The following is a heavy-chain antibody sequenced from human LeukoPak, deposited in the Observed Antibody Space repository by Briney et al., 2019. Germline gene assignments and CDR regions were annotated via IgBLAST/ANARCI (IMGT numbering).Heavy chain of an antibody. Sequence: SCKASGGTFSSYSMNWVRQAPGKGLEWVPFISSSSSTIYYADSVKGRFTISRDNAKNSLYLQMNSLRAEDTAVYYCARDRGGSYSAIDYWGQGTLVTVSS. CDR2: ISSSSSTI. CDR3: ARDRGGSYSAIDY. D-gene: IGHD1-26*01. V-gene: IGHV3-48*04. J-gene: IGHJ4*02. CDR1: GGTFSSYS.